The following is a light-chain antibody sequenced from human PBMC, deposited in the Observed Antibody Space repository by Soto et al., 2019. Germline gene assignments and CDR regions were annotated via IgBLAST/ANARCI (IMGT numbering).Light chain of an antibody. CDR1: SGSASTSYY. Sequence: QTVVTQGPSFSVSPGGTVTLTCGLRSGSASTSYYPSWYQQTPGQAPRTLIYNTNTRSSGVPDRFSGSILGNTAALTITGAQADDESDYYCVLYMGSGISVFGGGTKLTVL. CDR2: NTN. CDR3: VLYMGSGISV. V-gene: IGLV8-61*01. J-gene: IGLJ3*02.